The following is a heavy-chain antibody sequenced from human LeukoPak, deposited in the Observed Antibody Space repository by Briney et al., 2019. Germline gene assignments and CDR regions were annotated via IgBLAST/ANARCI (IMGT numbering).Heavy chain of an antibody. CDR2: ISGSGGST. D-gene: IGHD5-18*01. CDR3: AKAGGYSYGISDY. V-gene: IGHV3-23*01. Sequence: VXQAPGXGXEWVSAISGSGGSTYYADSVKGRFTISRDNSKNTLYLQMNSLRAEDTAVYYCAKAGGYSYGISDYWGQGTLVAVSS. J-gene: IGHJ4*02.